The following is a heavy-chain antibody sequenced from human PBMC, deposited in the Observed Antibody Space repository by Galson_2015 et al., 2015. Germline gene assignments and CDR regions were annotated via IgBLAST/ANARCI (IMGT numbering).Heavy chain of an antibody. V-gene: IGHV3-74*01. D-gene: IGHD2-15*01. Sequence: SLRLSCAASGFTFSSDWMHWVRQAPGKGLVWVSRINSDGTDKTYADSVKGRFTISRDNAKNTLFLQMNGLRAEDTAVYYCARVRQTDGLLDYWGQGTLVTVSS. CDR3: ARVRQTDGLLDY. CDR1: GFTFSSDW. CDR2: INSDGTDK. J-gene: IGHJ4*02.